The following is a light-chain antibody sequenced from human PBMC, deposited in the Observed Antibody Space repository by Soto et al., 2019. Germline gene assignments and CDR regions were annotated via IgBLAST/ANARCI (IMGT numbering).Light chain of an antibody. CDR1: QSISSY. Sequence: DIQMTQSPASLSASVGDRVSVTCLASQSISSYLNWYQQKPGKAPKLLIYAASSVQSGVPSRFSGSGSGTDFTLTISSLQPEDFATYYCQQSYSTPPITFGQGTDWRL. V-gene: IGKV1-39*01. CDR3: QQSYSTPPIT. J-gene: IGKJ5*01. CDR2: AAS.